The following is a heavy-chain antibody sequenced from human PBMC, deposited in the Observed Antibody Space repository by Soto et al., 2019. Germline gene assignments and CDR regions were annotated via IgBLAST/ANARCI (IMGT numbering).Heavy chain of an antibody. D-gene: IGHD3-10*02. CDR2: INSGGNT. Sequence: RQAPVKGLEWVSAINSGGNTFYADSVKGRFTISRDNSKNTLYLQMNSLRVVDIFQAEGVIRDVRSVSAVLLNRSADL. V-gene: IGHV3-66*01. J-gene: IGHJ2*01. CDR3: VIRDVRSVSAVLLNRSADL.